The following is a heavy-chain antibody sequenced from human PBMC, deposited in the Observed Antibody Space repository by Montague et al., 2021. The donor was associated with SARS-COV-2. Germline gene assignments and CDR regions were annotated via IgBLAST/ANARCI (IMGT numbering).Heavy chain of an antibody. D-gene: IGHD2/OR15-2a*01. J-gene: IGHJ4*02. CDR3: ARDDFRWDFDC. Sequence: TLSLTCTVSGDSITSDVSYWSWIRQPAGKGLEWIGRIYTTGSTNYNPSLKSRFTISLDTSKNQFSLKLSSVTAADTAVYYCARDDFRWDFDCWGQGTLATVSS. CDR1: GDSITSDVSY. V-gene: IGHV4-61*02. CDR2: IYTTGST.